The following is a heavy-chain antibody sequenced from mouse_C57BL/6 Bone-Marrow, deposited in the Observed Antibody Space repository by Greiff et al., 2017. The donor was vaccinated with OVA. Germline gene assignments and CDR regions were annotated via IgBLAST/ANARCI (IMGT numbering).Heavy chain of an antibody. Sequence: VQLQQPGAELVKPGASVKLSCKASGYTFTSYWMQWVKQRPGQGLEWIGEIDPSDSYTNYNQKFKGKATLTVDTSSSTAYMQLSSLTSADSAVYYCARESGNYAWFAYWGQGTLVTVSA. CDR2: IDPSDSYT. D-gene: IGHD2-1*01. J-gene: IGHJ3*01. V-gene: IGHV1-50*01. CDR1: GYTFTSYW. CDR3: ARESGNYAWFAY.